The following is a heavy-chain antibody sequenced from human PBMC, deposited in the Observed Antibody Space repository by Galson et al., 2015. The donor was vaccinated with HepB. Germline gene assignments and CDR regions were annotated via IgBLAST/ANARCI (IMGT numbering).Heavy chain of an antibody. D-gene: IGHD3-22*01. CDR1: GGSISSGSYY. V-gene: IGHV4-61*02. CDR2: IYTSGST. CDR3: ARARLHYYDRSMDV. J-gene: IGHJ6*03. Sequence: SLTCTVSGGSISSGSYYWSWIRQPAGKGLEWIGRIYTSGSTNYNPSLKSRVTMSVDTSKNQFSLKLSSVSAADTAVYYCARARLHYYDRSMDVWGKGTTVTVSS.